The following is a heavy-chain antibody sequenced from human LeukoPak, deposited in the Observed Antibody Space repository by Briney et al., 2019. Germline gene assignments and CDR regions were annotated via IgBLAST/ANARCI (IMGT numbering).Heavy chain of an antibody. Sequence: PSETLSLTCAVYGGSFSGYYWSWIRQPPGKGLEWIGEINHSGSTNYNPSLKSRVTISVDTSKNQFSLKLSSVTAADTAVYYCARSMIVVVITMDAFDIWGQGTMVTVSS. CDR2: INHSGST. J-gene: IGHJ3*02. D-gene: IGHD3-22*01. CDR1: GGSFSGYY. CDR3: ARSMIVVVITMDAFDI. V-gene: IGHV4-34*01.